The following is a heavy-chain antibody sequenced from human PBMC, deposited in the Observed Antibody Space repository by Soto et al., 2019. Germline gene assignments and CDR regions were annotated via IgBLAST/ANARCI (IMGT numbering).Heavy chain of an antibody. CDR1: GASISSDGHY. J-gene: IGHJ4*02. CDR2: VYYGLST. Sequence: SETLSLTCTVSGASISSDGHYWSWIRQHPGKGLEWIGYVYYGLSTYYNPSLKSRVTISIDTSKNQFSLKLSSVTAADTAVYYCAREVAATTHFDYWGQGTLVTVSS. D-gene: IGHD2-15*01. V-gene: IGHV4-31*03. CDR3: AREVAATTHFDY.